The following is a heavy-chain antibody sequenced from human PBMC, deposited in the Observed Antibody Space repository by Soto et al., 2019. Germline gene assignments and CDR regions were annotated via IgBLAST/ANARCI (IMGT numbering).Heavy chain of an antibody. CDR3: STRAYDTNGYYRFDP. CDR1: GGSFSGHS. V-gene: IGHV4-34*01. CDR2: INHSGRG. Sequence: SETLSLTCAVYGGSFSGHSWTWIRQSPGKGLEWIGDINHSGRGNYSPSLKSRVTISLDTSKNQFSLTLIAVTAADTAMYYCSTRAYDTNGYYRFDPWGQGTLGTVSS. J-gene: IGHJ5*01. D-gene: IGHD3-22*01.